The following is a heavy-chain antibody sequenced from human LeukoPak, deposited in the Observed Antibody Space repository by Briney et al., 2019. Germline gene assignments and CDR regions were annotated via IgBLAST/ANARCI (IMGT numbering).Heavy chain of an antibody. Sequence: GGSLTLSCAASGVSISSCGMYWGRQAQGKGLELVGVISYDRSNKYYADSVKGRFTISRDNSKNTLYLQMNSLRAEDTAVYYCARGLVWFGESDDAFDIWGQGTMVTVSS. CDR2: ISYDRSNK. CDR3: ARGLVWFGESDDAFDI. J-gene: IGHJ3*02. V-gene: IGHV3-30-3*01. CDR1: GVSISSCG. D-gene: IGHD3-10*01.